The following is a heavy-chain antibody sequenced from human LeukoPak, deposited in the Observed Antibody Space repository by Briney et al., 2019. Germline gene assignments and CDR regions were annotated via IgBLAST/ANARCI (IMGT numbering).Heavy chain of an antibody. V-gene: IGHV3-30*02. J-gene: IGHJ4*02. D-gene: IGHD3-3*01. CDR3: AKDRFPYY. CDR2: IRYDGSNK. CDR1: GFTSSNYG. Sequence: GGSLRLSCAASGFTSSNYGMHWVRKAPGKGLEWVAFIRYDGSNKYYADSVKGRFTISRDNSKNTLYLQMNSLRAEDTAVYYCAKDRFPYYWGQGTLVTVSS.